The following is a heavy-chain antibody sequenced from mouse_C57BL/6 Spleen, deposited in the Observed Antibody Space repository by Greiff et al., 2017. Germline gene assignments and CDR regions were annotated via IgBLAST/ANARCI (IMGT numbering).Heavy chain of an antibody. V-gene: IGHV14-2*01. CDR2: IDPEDGET. Sequence: EVQRVESGAELVKPGASVKLSCTASGFNIKDYYMHWVKQRTEQGLEWIGRIDPEDGETKYAPKFQGKATITADTSSNTAYLQLSSLPSEDTAVYYWAPFTTVVATDAMDYWGQGTSVTVSS. J-gene: IGHJ4*01. CDR3: APFTTVVATDAMDY. D-gene: IGHD1-1*01. CDR1: GFNIKDYY.